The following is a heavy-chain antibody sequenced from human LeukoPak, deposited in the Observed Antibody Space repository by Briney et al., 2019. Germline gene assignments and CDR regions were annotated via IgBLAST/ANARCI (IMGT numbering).Heavy chain of an antibody. CDR2: IRYDGSNK. Sequence: GGSLRPSCAASGFTFSSYGMHWVRQAPGKGLEWVAFIRYDGSNKYYADSVKGRFTISRDNSKNTLYLQMNSLRAEDTAVYYCAKERDTAMVTIDYWGQGTLVTVSS. D-gene: IGHD5-18*01. CDR1: GFTFSSYG. V-gene: IGHV3-30*02. J-gene: IGHJ4*02. CDR3: AKERDTAMVTIDY.